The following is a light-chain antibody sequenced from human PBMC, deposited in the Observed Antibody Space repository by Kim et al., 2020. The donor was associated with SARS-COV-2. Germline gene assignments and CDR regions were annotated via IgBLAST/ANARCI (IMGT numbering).Light chain of an antibody. CDR3: CAYAGSDTAV. V-gene: IGLV2-23*02. Sequence: QSALTQPASVSGSPGQSITISCTGTSSDVGTYNLVSWYQQHPGKVPKLMIYAVSERPSGVSNRFSGSKSGNTASLTIYGLQAEDEADYYCCAYAGSDTAVFGGGTQLTVL. CDR1: SSDVGTYNL. J-gene: IGLJ3*02. CDR2: AVS.